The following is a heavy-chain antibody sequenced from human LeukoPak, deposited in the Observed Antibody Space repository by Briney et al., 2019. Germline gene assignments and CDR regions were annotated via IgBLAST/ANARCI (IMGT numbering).Heavy chain of an antibody. CDR1: GTSISSGGYY. Sequence: SQTLSLTCTVSGTSISSGGYYWSWIRQHPGKGLDGIAYIYHTGSTYYNPSLKSRVIISVDTSQNQFSLTLSSVTAADTAAYYCARVIGPGSSIDYWGQGTQVTVSS. J-gene: IGHJ4*02. D-gene: IGHD3-10*01. CDR2: IYHTGST. CDR3: ARVIGPGSSIDY. V-gene: IGHV4-31*03.